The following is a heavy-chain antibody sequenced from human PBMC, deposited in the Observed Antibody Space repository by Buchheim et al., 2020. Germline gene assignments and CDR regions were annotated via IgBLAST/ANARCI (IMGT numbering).Heavy chain of an antibody. Sequence: QVQLQQWGAGLLKPSETLSLTCAVYGSSFSDYYWSWIRQPPGKGLEWIGEINHSGSTNYNPSLKSRVTISVDPSKNQFSLKLSSVTAADTAVYYCARGRGIAARRGAFDIWGQGT. CDR2: INHSGST. D-gene: IGHD6-6*01. V-gene: IGHV4-34*01. CDR3: ARGRGIAARRGAFDI. CDR1: GSSFSDYY. J-gene: IGHJ3*02.